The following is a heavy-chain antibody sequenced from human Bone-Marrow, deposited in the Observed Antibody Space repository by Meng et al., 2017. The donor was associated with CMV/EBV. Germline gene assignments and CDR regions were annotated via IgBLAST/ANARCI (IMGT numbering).Heavy chain of an antibody. J-gene: IGHJ3*02. V-gene: IGHV1-2*02. D-gene: IGHD3-22*01. CDR1: GYTFTGYY. CDR3: AREKEPSYYYDSSGYYWGKTQGAFDI. CDR2: INPNSGGT. Sequence: ASVKVSCKASGYTFTGYYMHWVRQAPGQGLEWMGWINPNSGGTNYAQKFQGRVTMTRDTSISTAYMELSRLRSDDTAVYYCAREKEPSYYYDSSGYYWGKTQGAFDIWGQGTMVTV.